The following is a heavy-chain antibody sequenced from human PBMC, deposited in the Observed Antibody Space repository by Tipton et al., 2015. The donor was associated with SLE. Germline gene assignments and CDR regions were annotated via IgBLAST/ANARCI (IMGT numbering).Heavy chain of an antibody. V-gene: IGHV4-4*02. J-gene: IGHJ4*02. CDR1: GGSMSSNNW. CDR3: VSGQLVSGFDS. CDR2: IYHSGST. Sequence: TLSLTCAVSGGSMSSNNWWNWVRQPPGKGLEWIGEIYHSGSTNYNPSLKSRVTISIDMSKNQFSLKLSSVTAADTAVYYCVSGQLVSGFDSWGQGTLVTVSS. D-gene: IGHD6-6*01.